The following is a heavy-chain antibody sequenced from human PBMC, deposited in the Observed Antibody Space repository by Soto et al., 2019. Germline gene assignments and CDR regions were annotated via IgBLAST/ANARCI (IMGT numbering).Heavy chain of an antibody. CDR3: ATAQGGYDILTGENYYYAIDA. CDR1: GRSIASSSFY. D-gene: IGHD3-9*01. J-gene: IGHJ6*02. CDR2: IYYSGNT. Sequence: SNTLSLICTVSGRSIASSSFYWRWIRQPPGKGLEWIGNIYYSGNTHYNPSLKSRVSISVDTSKNQFSLKLRSVTAADTAVYYCATAQGGYDILTGENYYYAIDAWGQGTTVS. V-gene: IGHV4-39*01.